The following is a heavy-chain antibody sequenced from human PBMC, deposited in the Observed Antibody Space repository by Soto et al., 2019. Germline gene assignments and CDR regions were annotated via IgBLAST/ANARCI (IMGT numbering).Heavy chain of an antibody. D-gene: IGHD1-20*01. CDR1: GFTFSDYY. V-gene: IGHV3-11*01. CDR3: ARAFVNWSYYYGMDV. J-gene: IGHJ6*02. Sequence: GGSLRLSCAASGFTFSDYYMSWIRQAPGKGLEWVSYISSSGSTIYYADSVKGRFTISRDNAKNPLYLQMNSLRAEDTAVYYCARAFVNWSYYYGMDVWGQGTTVTVSS. CDR2: ISSSGSTI.